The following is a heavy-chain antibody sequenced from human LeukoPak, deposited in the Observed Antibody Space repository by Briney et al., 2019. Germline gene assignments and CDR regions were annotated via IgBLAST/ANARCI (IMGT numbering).Heavy chain of an antibody. CDR2: IYPGDSDT. D-gene: IGHD6-13*01. CDR1: GYSFTSYW. Sequence: GESLQISCQGSGYSFTSYWIGWVRQMPGKGLEWMGIIYPGDSDTRYSPSFQGQVTISADKSISTAYLQWSSLKASDTAMYYCARHGAAGPYYYYYGMDVWGQGTTVTVSS. J-gene: IGHJ6*02. V-gene: IGHV5-51*01. CDR3: ARHGAAGPYYYYYGMDV.